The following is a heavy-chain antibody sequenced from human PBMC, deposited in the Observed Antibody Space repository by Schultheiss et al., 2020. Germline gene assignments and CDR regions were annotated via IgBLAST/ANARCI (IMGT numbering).Heavy chain of an antibody. V-gene: IGHV3-73*01. J-gene: IGHJ4*02. D-gene: IGHD3-22*01. CDR3: AKDTSSGYYDSSGNDY. CDR1: GFTFSCSA. Sequence: GESLKISCAASGFTFSCSAMHWVRQASGKGLEWVGRIRSKANSYATAYAASVKGRFTISRDNAKNSLYLQMNSLRAEDTALYYCAKDTSSGYYDSSGNDYWGQGTLVTVSS. CDR2: IRSKANSYAT.